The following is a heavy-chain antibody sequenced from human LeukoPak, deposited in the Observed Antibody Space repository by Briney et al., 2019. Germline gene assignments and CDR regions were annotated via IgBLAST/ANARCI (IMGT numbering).Heavy chain of an antibody. CDR1: GGSFSGYY. J-gene: IGHJ4*02. CDR3: ASRTWGSGSYYNVYYFDY. V-gene: IGHV4-34*01. Sequence: SETLSLTCAVYGGSFSGYYWSWIRQPPGKGLEWIGEINHSGSTNYNPSLKSRVTISVDMSKNQFSLKLSSVTAADTAVYYCASRTWGSGSYYNVYYFDYWGQGTLVTVSS. CDR2: INHSGST. D-gene: IGHD3-10*01.